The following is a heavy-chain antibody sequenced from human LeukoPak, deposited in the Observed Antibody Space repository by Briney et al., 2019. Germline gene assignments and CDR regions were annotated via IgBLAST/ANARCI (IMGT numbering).Heavy chain of an antibody. Sequence: PGRSLRLSCTTSGFTFGDYGMIWVRQAPGKGLEWVGLIRSKAHGAATEYAASVKDRFTISRDDSKSIAYLQMNSLKAEDTSVYYCARGRLRGIPVTYYFDYWGQGTLVTASS. V-gene: IGHV3-49*04. CDR3: ARGRLRGIPVTYYFDY. CDR1: GFTFGDYG. CDR2: IRSKAHGAAT. D-gene: IGHD5-18*01. J-gene: IGHJ4*02.